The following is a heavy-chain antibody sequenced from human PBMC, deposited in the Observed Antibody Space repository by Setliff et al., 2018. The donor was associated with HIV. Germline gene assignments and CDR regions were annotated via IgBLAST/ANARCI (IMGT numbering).Heavy chain of an antibody. CDR1: GGSVSSPGYY. J-gene: IGHJ5*02. CDR2: VYNSGIT. CDR3: ATCRHRPSNWFDP. Sequence: SETLSLTCTVSGGSVSSPGYYWGWIRQPPGKGLEWIGSVYNSGITFKNPSLKSRVTISVARSGNQFSLRLTSVTAADTAVYYCATCRHRPSNWFDPWGQGTVVTSPQ. V-gene: IGHV4-39*07.